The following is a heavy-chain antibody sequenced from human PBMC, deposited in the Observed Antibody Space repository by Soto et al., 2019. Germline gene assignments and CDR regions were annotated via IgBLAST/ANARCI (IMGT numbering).Heavy chain of an antibody. Sequence: SETLSLTSAVSGGSINSGGYSWSWIRQPPGKGLEWIGYIYHSGSTYYNPSLKSRVTISVDRSKNQFSLKLSSVTAADTAVYYCARVPAPWGQGTLVTVSS. J-gene: IGHJ4*02. V-gene: IGHV4-30-2*01. CDR2: IYHSGST. CDR1: GGSINSGGYS. CDR3: ARVPAP.